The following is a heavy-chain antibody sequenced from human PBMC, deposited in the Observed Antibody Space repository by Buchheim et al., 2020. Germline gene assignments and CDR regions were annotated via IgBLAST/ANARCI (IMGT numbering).Heavy chain of an antibody. V-gene: IGHV3-30-3*01. CDR1: GFTFSSYA. D-gene: IGHD5-12*01. J-gene: IGHJ4*02. CDR3: ASSVDIVPLL. Sequence: QVQLVESGGGVVQPGRSLRLSCAASGFTFSSYAMHWVRQAPGKGLEWGAVISYDGSNKYYADSVKGRFTISRDNSKNTLYLQMNSLRAEDTAVYYCASSVDIVPLLWGQGTL. CDR2: ISYDGSNK.